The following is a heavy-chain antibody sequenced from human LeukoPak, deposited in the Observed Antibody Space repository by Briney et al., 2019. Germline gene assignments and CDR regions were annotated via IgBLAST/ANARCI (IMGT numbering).Heavy chain of an antibody. CDR3: AAHTGYSSGPYYFDY. CDR2: IIPIFGTA. CDR1: GGTFSSYA. J-gene: IGHJ4*02. V-gene: IGHV1-69*13. Sequence: ASVKVSCKASGGTFSSYAISWVRQAPGQGLEWMGGIIPIFGTANYAQKFQGRVTITADESTSTAYMELSSLRSEDTAVYYCAAHTGYSSGPYYFDYWGQGTLVTVSS. D-gene: IGHD6-19*01.